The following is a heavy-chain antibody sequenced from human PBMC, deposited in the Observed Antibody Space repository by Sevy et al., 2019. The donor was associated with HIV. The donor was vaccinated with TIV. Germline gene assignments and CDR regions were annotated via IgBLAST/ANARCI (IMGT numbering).Heavy chain of an antibody. V-gene: IGHV1-24*01. CDR3: ATTKDYYDNSGDTFDY. CDR2: FDPEDGET. D-gene: IGHD3-22*01. J-gene: IGHJ4*02. Sequence: ASVKVSCKVSVYTLTKLSMHWVRQAPGKGLEWMGSFDPEDGETIHAQRFQGRLSMTEETSTETAYMEMTSLNSEDTAVYSCATTKDYYDNSGDTFDYWGQGSLVTSPQ. CDR1: VYTLTKLS.